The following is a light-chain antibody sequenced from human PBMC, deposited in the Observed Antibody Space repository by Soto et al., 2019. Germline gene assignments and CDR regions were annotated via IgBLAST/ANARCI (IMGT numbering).Light chain of an antibody. J-gene: IGKJ4*01. Sequence: EIVLTQSPATLSLSPGERATLSCRASQSVSSFLAWYQHKPGQAPRLLIYDASNRATGIPAKFSGSGSGPDFTLTISSLEPEDFAVYYCQQRSSWPGTFGGGTKVEIK. CDR2: DAS. V-gene: IGKV3-11*01. CDR1: QSVSSF. CDR3: QQRSSWPGT.